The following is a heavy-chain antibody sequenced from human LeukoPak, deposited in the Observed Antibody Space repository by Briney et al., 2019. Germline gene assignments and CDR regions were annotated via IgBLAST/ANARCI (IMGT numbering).Heavy chain of an antibody. V-gene: IGHV4-61*05. CDR1: GGSISSSSFY. CDR3: ARVSGYDWESFYDY. CDR2: IYYSGST. D-gene: IGHD5-12*01. J-gene: IGHJ4*02. Sequence: SETLSLTCTVSGGSISSSSFYWGWLRRPPGKGLEWIGYIYYSGSTNYNPSLKSRVTISVDTSKNQFSLKLSSVTAADTAVYYCARVSGYDWESFYDYWGQGTLVTVSS.